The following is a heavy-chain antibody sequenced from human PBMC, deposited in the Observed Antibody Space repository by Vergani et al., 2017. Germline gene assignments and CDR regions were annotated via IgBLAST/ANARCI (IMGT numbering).Heavy chain of an antibody. D-gene: IGHD7-27*01. CDR1: GFTFDDYA. CDR2: ISGDGGST. CDR3: AKDTLGIPYWYFDL. V-gene: IGHV3-43*02. Sequence: EVQLVESGGGVVQPGGSLRLSCAASGFTFDDYAMHWVRQAPGKGLEWVSLISGDGGSTYYADSVKGRFTISRDNSKNSLYLQMNSLRTEDTALYYCAKDTLGIPYWYFDLWGRGTLVTVSS. J-gene: IGHJ2*01.